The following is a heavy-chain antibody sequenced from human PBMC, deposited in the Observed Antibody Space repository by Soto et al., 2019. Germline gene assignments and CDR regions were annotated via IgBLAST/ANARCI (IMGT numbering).Heavy chain of an antibody. J-gene: IGHJ6*02. D-gene: IGHD5-18*01. V-gene: IGHV5-51*01. Sequence: PGESLKISCKGSGYSFTNYWIGWVRQKPGKGLEWMGTIFPGDSDTRYSPSFQGQVTISADKSISTAYLQWSSLKASDTAMYYCARTESGYSYGFADVWGQGTTVTVSS. CDR1: GYSFTNYW. CDR2: IFPGDSDT. CDR3: ARTESGYSYGFADV.